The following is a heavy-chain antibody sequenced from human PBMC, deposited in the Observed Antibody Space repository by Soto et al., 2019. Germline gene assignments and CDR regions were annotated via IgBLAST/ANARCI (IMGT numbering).Heavy chain of an antibody. CDR2: IKSKTDGGTT. V-gene: IGHV3-15*01. D-gene: IGHD2-2*01. CDR3: AKGDGASYCSSTSCSIDY. CDR1: GFTFSNAW. Sequence: EVQLVESGGGLVKPGGSLRLSCAASGFTFSNAWMSWVRQAPGKGLEWVGRIKSKTDGGTTDYAAPVKGRFTISRDDSKNTLYLQMNSLKTEDTAVYYCAKGDGASYCSSTSCSIDYWGQGTLVTVSS. J-gene: IGHJ4*02.